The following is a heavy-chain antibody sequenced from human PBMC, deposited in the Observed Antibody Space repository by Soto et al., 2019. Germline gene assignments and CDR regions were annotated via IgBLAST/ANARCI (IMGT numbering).Heavy chain of an antibody. V-gene: IGHV3-21*01. Sequence: EVQLVESGGGLVKPGGSLRLSCAASGFTFSTYSMNWVRQAPGKGLAWVSSINGRSNYIYYADSVKGRFTISRDNAKKSLYLQMNRLRAEDTAVYYCAREDGIVGATSAFDYWGQGTLVTVSS. D-gene: IGHD1-26*01. J-gene: IGHJ4*02. CDR3: AREDGIVGATSAFDY. CDR2: INGRSNYI. CDR1: GFTFSTYS.